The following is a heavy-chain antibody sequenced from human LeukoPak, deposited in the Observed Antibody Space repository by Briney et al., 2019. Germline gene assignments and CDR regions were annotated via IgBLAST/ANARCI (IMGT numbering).Heavy chain of an antibody. J-gene: IGHJ4*02. Sequence: GGTLRLSCAASGFTLSSYWMSWVRQAPGKGRKWVANIKQDGSQKYYVESGKGRFALSRDNSKNTLYLQMNSLRIEDTAVYYCGRGSVGFGELNYWGQGTLVTVSS. CDR1: GFTLSSYW. CDR2: IKQDGSQK. CDR3: GRGSVGFGELNY. D-gene: IGHD3-10*01. V-gene: IGHV3-7*04.